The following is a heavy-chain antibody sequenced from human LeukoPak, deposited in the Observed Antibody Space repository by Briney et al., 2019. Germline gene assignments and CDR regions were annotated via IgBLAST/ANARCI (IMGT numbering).Heavy chain of an antibody. J-gene: IGHJ3*02. CDR2: IYYSGST. D-gene: IGHD6-13*01. Sequence: SETLSLTCTVSGGSISSYYWNWIRQPPGKGLEWIGYIYYSGSTNYNPSLKSRVTISVDTSKNQFSLKLSSVTAADTAVYYCARDSIAAARAHAFDIWGQGTMVTVSS. CDR1: GGSISSYY. V-gene: IGHV4-59*01. CDR3: ARDSIAAARAHAFDI.